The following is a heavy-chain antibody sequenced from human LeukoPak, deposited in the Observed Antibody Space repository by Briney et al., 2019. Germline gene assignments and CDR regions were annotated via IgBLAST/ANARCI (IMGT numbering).Heavy chain of an antibody. Sequence: SETLSLTCTVSGGSISSSTYYWGWIRRPPGKGLEWIGSIYYSGSTYYNPSLKSRVTVSVDTSKNQFSLNLSSVTAADTAVYYCVRGSTLRHYQYWGQGTLVTVSS. CDR3: VRGSTLRHYQY. CDR1: GGSISSSTYY. V-gene: IGHV4-39*01. D-gene: IGHD3-16*01. J-gene: IGHJ4*02. CDR2: IYYSGST.